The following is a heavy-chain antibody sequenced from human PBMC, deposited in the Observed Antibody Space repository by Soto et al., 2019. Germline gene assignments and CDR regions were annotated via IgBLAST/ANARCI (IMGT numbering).Heavy chain of an antibody. CDR2: IYYSGST. D-gene: IGHD3-10*01. V-gene: IGHV4-31*03. CDR3: ARDRSYGSGSYYSYGMDV. CDR1: GGSISSGSYY. J-gene: IGHJ6*02. Sequence: QVQLQESGPGLVKPSQTLSLTCTVSGGSISSGSYYWSWIRQHPGKGLEWIGYIYYSGSTYYNPSLKSRVTISVDTSKNQFSLKLSSVTAADTAVYYCARDRSYGSGSYYSYGMDVWGQGTTVTVSS.